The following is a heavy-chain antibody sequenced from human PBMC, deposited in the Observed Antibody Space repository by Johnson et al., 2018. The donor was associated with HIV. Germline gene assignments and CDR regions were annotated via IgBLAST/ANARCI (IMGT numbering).Heavy chain of an antibody. Sequence: QVQLVESGGGVVQPGRSLRLSCAASRFTFSSYGMHWVRQAPGKGLEWVAVISYDGGNKYYADSGKGRFTISRDNSKNTLYLQMNSLRAEDTAVYYCAKSGPRAFDIWGQGTMVTVSS. CDR2: ISYDGGNK. CDR1: RFTFSSYG. V-gene: IGHV3-30*18. D-gene: IGHD2-8*02. J-gene: IGHJ3*02. CDR3: AKSGPRAFDI.